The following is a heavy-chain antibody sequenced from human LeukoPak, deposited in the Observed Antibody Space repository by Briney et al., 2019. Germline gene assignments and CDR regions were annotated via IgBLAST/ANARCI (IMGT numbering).Heavy chain of an antibody. CDR2: ISSSGSTI. J-gene: IGHJ5*02. Sequence: PGGSLRLSCAASGFTFSSYEMNWVRQAPGKGLEWVSYISSSGSTIYYADSVKGRFTISRDSAKNSLYLQMNSLRAEDTAVYYCARVGLSVATIITSWFDPWGQGTLVTVSP. CDR3: ARVGLSVATIITSWFDP. CDR1: GFTFSSYE. V-gene: IGHV3-48*03. D-gene: IGHD5-12*01.